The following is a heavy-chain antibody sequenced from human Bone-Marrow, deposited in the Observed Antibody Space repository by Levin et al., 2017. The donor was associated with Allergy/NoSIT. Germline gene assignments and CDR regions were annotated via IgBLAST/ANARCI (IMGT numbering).Heavy chain of an antibody. CDR3: ARTLKAVYYFDY. CDR1: GGSISSYY. J-gene: IGHJ4*02. V-gene: IGHV4-59*08. D-gene: IGHD2-15*01. Sequence: SETLSLTCTVSGGSISSYYWSWTRQPPGKGLEWIGYIYNSGSTNYNPSLKSRVTISVDTSKNQFSLKLSSVTAADTAVYYCARTLKAVYYFDYWGQGTLVTVSA. CDR2: IYNSGST.